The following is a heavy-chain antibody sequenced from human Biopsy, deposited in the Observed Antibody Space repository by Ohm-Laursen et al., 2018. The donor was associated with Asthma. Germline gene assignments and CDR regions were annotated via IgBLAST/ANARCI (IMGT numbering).Heavy chain of an antibody. CDR1: ADSISSNNFY. D-gene: IGHD7-27*01. Sequence: SDTLSLTCPVSADSISSNNFYWGWIRQPPGKGLEWIATISYTGSAYHNPSLKSRVTISVDTSKNHFSLKLSSVTAADTAVYYCARHWDWGSFFDYWGQGTPVTVSS. J-gene: IGHJ4*02. V-gene: IGHV4-39*01. CDR2: ISYTGSA. CDR3: ARHWDWGSFFDY.